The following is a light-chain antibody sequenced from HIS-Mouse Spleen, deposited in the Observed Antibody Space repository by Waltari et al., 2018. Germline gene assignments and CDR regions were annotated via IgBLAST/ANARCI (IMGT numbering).Light chain of an antibody. CDR2: KDS. CDR3: LSADSSGTWV. V-gene: IGLV3-16*01. Sequence: SYELTQPPSVSVSLGQMARITCAGEALPKTYAYWYQQKPGQFPVLGIYKDSERPSGIPERFSGSSSGTIVTLTISGVQAEDEADYYCLSADSSGTWVFGGGTKLTVL. CDR1: ALPKTY. J-gene: IGLJ3*02.